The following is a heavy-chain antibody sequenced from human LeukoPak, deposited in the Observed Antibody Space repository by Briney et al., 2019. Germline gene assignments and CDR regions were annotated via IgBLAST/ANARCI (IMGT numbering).Heavy chain of an antibody. CDR2: IIPMSGTV. D-gene: IGHD3-22*01. CDR3: ARGPYSYDSSGAFDI. J-gene: IGHJ3*02. Sequence: SVKVSCKASGGTFSTFGISWVRQAPGQGLEWMGGIIPMSGTVNNAQKFQGRVTITADKSTGTAYMELSSLRSDDTAVYFCARGPYSYDSSGAFDIWGQGTMVTVSS. V-gene: IGHV1-69*06. CDR1: GGTFSTFG.